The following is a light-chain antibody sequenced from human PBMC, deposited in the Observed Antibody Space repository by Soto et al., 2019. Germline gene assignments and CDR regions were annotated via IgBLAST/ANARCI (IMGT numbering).Light chain of an antibody. CDR2: GAS. CDR1: QSVSRN. V-gene: IGKV3-15*01. CDR3: QQYNNWPLT. J-gene: IGKJ4*01. Sequence: EMVMTQFPATLSVSPGERTTLSCRASQSVSRNLAWYQQRPGQTPRLLFYGASTRATGIPARFSASGSGTEFTLTISSLQSEDFAVYYCQQYNNWPLTFGGGTKVAIE.